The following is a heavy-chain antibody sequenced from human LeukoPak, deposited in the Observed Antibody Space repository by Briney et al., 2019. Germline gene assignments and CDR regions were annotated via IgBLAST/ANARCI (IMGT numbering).Heavy chain of an antibody. CDR2: ISGSGGTT. CDR3: AKAYGYGSGWYDH. V-gene: IGHV3-23*01. J-gene: IGHJ5*02. Sequence: PGGSLRLSCAASGFTFSSYWMNWVRQAPGKGLEWVSGISGSGGTTYYADSVKGRFTISRDNSKNTLSLQMNSLRAEDTAIYYCAKAYGYGSGWYDHWGQGTLVTVSS. D-gene: IGHD6-19*01. CDR1: GFTFSSYW.